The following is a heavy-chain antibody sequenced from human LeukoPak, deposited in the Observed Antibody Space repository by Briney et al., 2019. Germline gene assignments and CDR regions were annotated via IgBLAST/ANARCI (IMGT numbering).Heavy chain of an antibody. V-gene: IGHV4-59*01. D-gene: IGHD4-11*01. CDR2: IYYSGST. Sequence: SSETLSLTCTVSGGSISSYYWSWIRQPPGKGLEWIGYIYYSGSTNYNPSLKSRVTISVDTSKNQFSLKLSSVTAADTAVYYCARTFSYSNRWFDYWGQGTLVTVSS. J-gene: IGHJ4*02. CDR1: GGSISSYY. CDR3: ARTFSYSNRWFDY.